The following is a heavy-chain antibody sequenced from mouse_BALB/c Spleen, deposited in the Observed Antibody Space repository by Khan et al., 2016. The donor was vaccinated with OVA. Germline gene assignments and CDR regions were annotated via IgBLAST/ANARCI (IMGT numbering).Heavy chain of an antibody. J-gene: IGHJ3*01. CDR2: IYPGSGNI. V-gene: IGHV1-77*01. Sequence: VQLQQSGAELARPGASVKLSCKASGYTFTDYYINWMKQRTGQGLEWIGEIYPGSGNIYYNEKFKDKATLTADKSSSTAYMQLSSLTSEDSAVYFCAREWAAWFPYWGQGTLVTVSA. CDR3: AREWAAWFPY. CDR1: GYTFTDYY.